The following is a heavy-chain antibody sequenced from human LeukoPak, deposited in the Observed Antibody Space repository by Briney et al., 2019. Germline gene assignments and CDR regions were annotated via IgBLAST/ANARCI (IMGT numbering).Heavy chain of an antibody. J-gene: IGHJ3*02. CDR2: ISSSSSTR. D-gene: IGHD3-22*01. CDR1: GFTFSSYS. Sequence: GGSLRLSCAASGFTFSSYSMNWVRQAPGKGLEWVSYISSSSSTRYYADSVKGRFTISRDNGKNSPYLQMNSLRAEDTAVYYCAREPVVIIGRDAFDMWGQGTMVTVSS. CDR3: AREPVVIIGRDAFDM. V-gene: IGHV3-48*01.